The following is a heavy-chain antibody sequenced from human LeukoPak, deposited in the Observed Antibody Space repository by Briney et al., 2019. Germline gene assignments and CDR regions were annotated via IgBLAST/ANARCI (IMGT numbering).Heavy chain of an antibody. J-gene: IGHJ4*02. Sequence: PGGSLRLSCAASGFTFSNAWMSWVRQAPGKGLEWVGRIKSKTDGGTTDYAAPVKGRFTISRDDSKNTLYLQMNSLKTEDTAVYYCTTKFMDKYSSGWSVFNYWGQGTLVTVSS. V-gene: IGHV3-15*01. CDR3: TTKFMDKYSSGWSVFNY. D-gene: IGHD6-19*01. CDR1: GFTFSNAW. CDR2: IKSKTDGGTT.